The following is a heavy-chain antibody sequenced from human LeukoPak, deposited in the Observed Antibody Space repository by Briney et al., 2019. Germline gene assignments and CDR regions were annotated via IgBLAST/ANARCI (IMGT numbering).Heavy chain of an antibody. CDR1: GGSISSYY. Sequence: SGTLSLTCTVSGGSISSYYWSWIRQPPGKGLEWIAYISYSGSANYNPSLRSRVSISVDTSKNQIPLKLRSVTAADTAVYFCARYDILTGSFFDYWGQGTLVTVSS. CDR3: ARYDILTGSFFDY. D-gene: IGHD3-9*01. CDR2: ISYSGSA. V-gene: IGHV4-59*08. J-gene: IGHJ4*02.